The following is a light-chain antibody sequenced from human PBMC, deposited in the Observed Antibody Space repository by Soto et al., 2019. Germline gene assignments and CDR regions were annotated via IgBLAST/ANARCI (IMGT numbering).Light chain of an antibody. CDR3: QQYGSTPRT. V-gene: IGKV3-20*01. J-gene: IGKJ1*01. CDR2: DAS. CDR1: QSVSSSY. Sequence: TVLTQSPGTLSLSPGDRATLSCVSSQSVSSSYLAWYQQKPGQAPRLLIYDASRRATGIPDRFSGSGSGTDFTLTISRLEPEDFAVYYCQQYGSTPRTFGQGTKVDIK.